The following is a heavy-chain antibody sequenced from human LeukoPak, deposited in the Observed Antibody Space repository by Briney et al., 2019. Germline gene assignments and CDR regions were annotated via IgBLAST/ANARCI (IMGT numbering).Heavy chain of an antibody. V-gene: IGHV3-7*01. CDR2: INQVGSEK. Sequence: GGSLRLSCAAFGFTFISYCMSWVRQAPGKGLEWVANINQVGSEKYYVDSVKVRFTISRDNAKNSLYLQMNSLRAEDTAVYYCARDKGEAVALYHYYYGMDVWGQGTTVTVSS. CDR3: ARDKGEAVALYHYYYGMDV. J-gene: IGHJ6*02. CDR1: GFTFISYC. D-gene: IGHD6-19*01.